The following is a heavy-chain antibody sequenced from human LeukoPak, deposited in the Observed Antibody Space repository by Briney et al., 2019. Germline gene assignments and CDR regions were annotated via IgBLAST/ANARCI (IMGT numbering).Heavy chain of an antibody. CDR1: GGSFSGYY. J-gene: IGHJ6*02. D-gene: IGHD3-10*01. CDR3: AKEGVYGSGRGYYYGMDV. CDR2: ISGSGGST. Sequence: ETLSLTCAVYGGSFSGYYWSWVRQAPGKGLEWVSAISGSGGSTYYADSVKGRFTISRDNSKNTLYLQMNSLRAEDTAVYYCAKEGVYGSGRGYYYGMDVWGQGTTVTVSS. V-gene: IGHV3-23*01.